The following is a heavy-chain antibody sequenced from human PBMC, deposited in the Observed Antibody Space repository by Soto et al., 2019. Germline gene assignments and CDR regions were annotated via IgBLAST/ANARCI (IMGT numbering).Heavy chain of an antibody. Sequence: GGSLRLSCTASGLTFGDYPMSWFRQAPGKGLEWVAYIRSAAYSGTTECAASVKDRFTISRDDSKSIAYLQMNSLKTEDTAVYYCTRAIRASGDASDIWGQGTMVTVSS. CDR1: GLTFGDYP. CDR3: TRAIRASGDASDI. CDR2: IRSAAYSGTT. D-gene: IGHD1-26*01. V-gene: IGHV3-49*03. J-gene: IGHJ3*02.